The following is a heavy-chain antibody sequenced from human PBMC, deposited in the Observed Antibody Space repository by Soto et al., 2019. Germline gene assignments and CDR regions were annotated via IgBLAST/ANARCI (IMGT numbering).Heavy chain of an antibody. D-gene: IGHD4-17*01. CDR1: GGSIRSYY. Sequence: SETLSLTCTVSGGSIRSYYWGWIRQPPGKGLEWIGSIYYSGSTYYNPSLKSRVTISVDTSKNQFSLKLSSVTAADTAVYYCARRYGYAFDIWGHGTMVTVSS. CDR3: ARRYGYAFDI. V-gene: IGHV4-39*07. J-gene: IGHJ3*02. CDR2: IYYSGST.